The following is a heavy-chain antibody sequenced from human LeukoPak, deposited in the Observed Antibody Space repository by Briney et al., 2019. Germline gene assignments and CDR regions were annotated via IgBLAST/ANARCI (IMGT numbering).Heavy chain of an antibody. Sequence: SETLSLTCTVSGGSISSHYWSWIRQPPGKGLEWIGYIYYSGSTNYNPSLKSRVTISVDTSKNQFSLKLSSVTAAETAVYYFARDGRHYFDYWGQGTLVTVSS. CDR3: ARDGRHYFDY. J-gene: IGHJ4*02. V-gene: IGHV4-59*11. CDR1: GGSISSHY. D-gene: IGHD2-15*01. CDR2: IYYSGST.